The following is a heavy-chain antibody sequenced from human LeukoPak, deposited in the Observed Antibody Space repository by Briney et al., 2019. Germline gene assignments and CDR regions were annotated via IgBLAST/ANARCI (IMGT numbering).Heavy chain of an antibody. CDR3: ARDRDGIALIRDRTYYYMDV. Sequence: GGSLRLSCAASGFTFSSYSMNWVRQAPGKGLEWVSSISSSSSSYISYADSVKGRFTISRDNAKNSLYLQMNSLRAEDTAVCYCARDRDGIALIRDRTYYYMDVWGKGTTVTVSS. J-gene: IGHJ6*03. D-gene: IGHD3-10*01. CDR1: GFTFSSYS. CDR2: ISSSSSSYI. V-gene: IGHV3-21*06.